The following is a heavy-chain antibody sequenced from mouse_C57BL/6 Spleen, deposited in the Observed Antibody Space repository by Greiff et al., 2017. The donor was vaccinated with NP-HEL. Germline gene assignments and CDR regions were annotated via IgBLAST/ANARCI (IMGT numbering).Heavy chain of an antibody. Sequence: VQLQQSGPGLVAPSQRLSITCTVSGFSLTSYGVHWVRQPPGKGLEWLVVIWSDGSTTYNSALKSRLSISKDNSKSQVFLKMNSLQTDDTAMYYCARHGGYDTWFAYWGQGTLVTVSA. J-gene: IGHJ3*01. CDR2: IWSDGST. CDR1: GFSLTSYG. V-gene: IGHV2-6-1*01. D-gene: IGHD2-2*01. CDR3: ARHGGYDTWFAY.